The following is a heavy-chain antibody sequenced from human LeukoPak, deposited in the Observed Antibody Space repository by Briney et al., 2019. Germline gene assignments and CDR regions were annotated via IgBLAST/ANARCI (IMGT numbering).Heavy chain of an antibody. CDR1: GFTLSSYS. CDR2: ICSSRSYI. CDR3: AIEIGDDSNCYYGGTDWFDP. V-gene: IGHV3-21*01. Sequence: GGSLRLSCTASGFTLSSYSMNWVRQAPGKGLEWVSSICSSRSYIYYADSVKGRFTISRDNAKNTLYLQMNSLRAEDTAVYYCAIEIGDDSNCYYGGTDWFDPWGQGTLVTVSS. D-gene: IGHD3-22*01. J-gene: IGHJ5*02.